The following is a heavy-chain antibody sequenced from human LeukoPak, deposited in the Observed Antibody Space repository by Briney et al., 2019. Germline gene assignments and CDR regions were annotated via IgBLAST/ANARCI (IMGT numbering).Heavy chain of an antibody. Sequence: GRSLRLSCAASGFTFSSYGMHWVRQAPGKGLVWVSVIWYDGSNKYYADSVKGRFTISRDNSKNTLYLQMNSLRAEDTAVYYCAKNGGSTTYYYYYMDVWGKGTTVTVSS. CDR3: AKNGGSTTYYYYYMDV. CDR2: IWYDGSNK. CDR1: GFTFSSYG. D-gene: IGHD3-10*01. V-gene: IGHV3-33*06. J-gene: IGHJ6*03.